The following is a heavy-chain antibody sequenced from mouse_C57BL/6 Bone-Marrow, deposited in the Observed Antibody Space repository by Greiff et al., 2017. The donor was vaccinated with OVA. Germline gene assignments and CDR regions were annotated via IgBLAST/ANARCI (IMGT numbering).Heavy chain of an antibody. J-gene: IGHJ3*01. D-gene: IGHD2-4*01. CDR1: GYTFTSYG. CDR3: ARDYYDLWFDY. V-gene: IGHV1-81*01. Sequence: QVQLQQSGAELVRPGASVKLSCKASGYTFTSYGISWVKQRTGQGLEWIGEIYPRSGNTYYNEKFKGKAKLTADKSSSTAYLELRSLTCEDSEVYFCARDYYDLWFDYWGQGTLVTVSA. CDR2: IYPRSGNT.